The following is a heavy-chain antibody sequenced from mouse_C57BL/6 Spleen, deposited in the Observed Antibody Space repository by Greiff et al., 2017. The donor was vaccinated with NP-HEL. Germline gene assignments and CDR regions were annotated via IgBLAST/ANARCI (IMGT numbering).Heavy chain of an antibody. D-gene: IGHD1-1*01. CDR1: GYAFSSYW. V-gene: IGHV1-80*01. CDR3: ARSAYYYGSSYPDY. Sequence: VKLMESGAELVKPGASVKISCKASGYAFSSYWMNWVKQRPGKGLEWIGQIYPGDGDTNYNGKFKGKATLTADKSSSTAYMQLSSLTSEDSAVYFCARSAYYYGSSYPDYWGQGTTLTVSS. CDR2: IYPGDGDT. J-gene: IGHJ2*01.